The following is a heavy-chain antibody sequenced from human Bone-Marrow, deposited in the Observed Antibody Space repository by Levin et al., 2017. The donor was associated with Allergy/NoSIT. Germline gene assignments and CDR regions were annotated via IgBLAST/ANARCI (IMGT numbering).Heavy chain of an antibody. CDR1: GGTFSSYA. V-gene: IGHV1-69*13. D-gene: IGHD3-22*01. CDR2: IIPIFGTA. CDR3: ARGNYYYDSSGYSYFDY. Sequence: ASVKVSCKASGGTFSSYAISWVRQAPGQGLEWMGGIIPIFGTANYAQKFQGRVTITADESTSTAYMELSSLRSEDTAVYYCARGNYYYDSSGYSYFDYWGQGTLVTVSS. J-gene: IGHJ4*02.